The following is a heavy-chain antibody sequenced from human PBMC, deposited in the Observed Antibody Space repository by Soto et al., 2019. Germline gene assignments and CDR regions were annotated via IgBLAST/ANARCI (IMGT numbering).Heavy chain of an antibody. CDR3: AREGGLRYFDWLQKHYHGFDP. D-gene: IGHD3-9*01. Sequence: SETLSLTCTVSGGSISSGGYYWSWIRQHPGKGLEWIGYIYYSGSTYYNPSLKSRVTISVDTSKNQFSLELSSLRSEDTAVYYCAREGGLRYFDWLQKHYHGFDPWGQGTLVTVSS. CDR1: GGSISSGGYY. J-gene: IGHJ5*02. CDR2: IYYSGST. V-gene: IGHV4-31*03.